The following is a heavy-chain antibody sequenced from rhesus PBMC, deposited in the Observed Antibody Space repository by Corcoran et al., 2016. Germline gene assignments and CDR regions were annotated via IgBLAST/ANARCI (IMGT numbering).Heavy chain of an antibody. CDR3: ARGDVSWNYGLDS. V-gene: IGHV4S7*01. Sequence: QVQLQESGPGLVKPSETLSLTCAVSGGSISGGYGWSWIRQPPGKGLEWIGHIFDSIGSTYYNPSLKSRVTLSVYTSKNQFSLKLSSVTAADTAVYYCARGDVSWNYGLDSWGQGVVVTVSS. D-gene: IGHD1-1-1*01. J-gene: IGHJ6*01. CDR2: IFDSIGST. CDR1: GGSISGGYG.